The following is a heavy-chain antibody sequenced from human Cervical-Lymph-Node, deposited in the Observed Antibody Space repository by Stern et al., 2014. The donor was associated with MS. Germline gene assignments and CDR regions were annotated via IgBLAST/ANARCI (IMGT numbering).Heavy chain of an antibody. CDR2: ISCSGSAR. D-gene: IGHD3-22*01. J-gene: IGHJ4*02. V-gene: IGHV3-48*02. CDR1: GFTFSWYN. CDR3: ARESSSGIFY. Sequence: EVQLVESGGDLVQPGGSLRLSCAASGFTFSWYNMNWVRQAPGKGLEWVSTISCSGSARSYADSLKGRFNISRDNAKNSMYLQMDSLRDEDTAVYYCARESSSGIFYWGRGTLVTVSS.